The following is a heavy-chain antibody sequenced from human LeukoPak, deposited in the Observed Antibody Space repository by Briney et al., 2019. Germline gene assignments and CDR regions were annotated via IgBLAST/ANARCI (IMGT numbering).Heavy chain of an antibody. CDR1: GFTFSSYS. Sequence: PGGSLRLSCVASGFTFSSYSINWVRQPPGKGLEWVSSISTSSSYIYYADSVKGRFTISRDNAKNSLYLQMNSLRAEDTAVYYCARAGRDGLFDYWGQGTLVTVSS. CDR2: ISTSSSYI. J-gene: IGHJ4*02. V-gene: IGHV3-21*01. CDR3: ARAGRDGLFDY. D-gene: IGHD5-24*01.